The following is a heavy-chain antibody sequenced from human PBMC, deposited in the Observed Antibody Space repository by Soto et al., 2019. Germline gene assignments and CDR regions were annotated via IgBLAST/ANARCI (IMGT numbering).Heavy chain of an antibody. CDR1: GYTFTSYY. J-gene: IGHJ6*02. Sequence: GASVKVSCKASGYTFTSYYMHWVRQAPGQGLEWMGIINPSGGSTSYAQKFQGRVTMTRDTSTSTVYMELSSLRSEDTAVYYCARDYYGSGSYWGLDYYYGMDVWGQGTTVTVSS. D-gene: IGHD3-10*01. V-gene: IGHV1-46*01. CDR3: ARDYYGSGSYWGLDYYYGMDV. CDR2: INPSGGST.